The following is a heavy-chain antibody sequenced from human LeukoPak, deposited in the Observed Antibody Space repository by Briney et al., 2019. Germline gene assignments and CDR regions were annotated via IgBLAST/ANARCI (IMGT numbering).Heavy chain of an antibody. D-gene: IGHD6-13*01. CDR2: INHSGST. CDR3: ARDNEGHSRSWYFDY. Sequence: SETLSLTCAVYGGSFSGFYWSWIRQPPGKGLEWIGEINHSGSTNYNPSLKSRVAISVDTSKNQVSLKLSSATAADTAVYWCARDNEGHSRSWYFDYWGQGSLVTVSS. V-gene: IGHV4-34*01. CDR1: GGSFSGFY. J-gene: IGHJ4*02.